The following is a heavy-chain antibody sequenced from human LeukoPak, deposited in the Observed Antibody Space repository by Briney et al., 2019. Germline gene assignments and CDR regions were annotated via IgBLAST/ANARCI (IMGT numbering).Heavy chain of an antibody. D-gene: IGHD3-3*01. CDR2: IKYSGST. CDR3: ARNYDFWSGYLDY. V-gene: IGHV4-30-4*01. CDR1: GGSISSGDYY. J-gene: IGHJ4*02. Sequence: PSQTLSLTCTVSGGSISSGDYYWSWIRQPPGKGLEWIGYIKYSGSTYYNPSLKSRVTISVDTSKNQFSLKLTSVTAADTAVYYCARNYDFWSGYLDYWGQGTLVTVSS.